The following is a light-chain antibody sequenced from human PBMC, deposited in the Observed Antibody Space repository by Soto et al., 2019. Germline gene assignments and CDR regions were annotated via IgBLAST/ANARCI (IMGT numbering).Light chain of an antibody. CDR3: QQYNTFWT. CDR2: DAS. Sequence: DIQMTQSPSTLSASVGDRVTITCRASQSLNSLLAWYQQKPGRAPKLLIYDASTLESGVPSRFSGSGSGTEFTLTISSLQPDDFATYYCQQYNTFWTFGPGTKVDIK. J-gene: IGKJ1*01. V-gene: IGKV1-5*01. CDR1: QSLNSL.